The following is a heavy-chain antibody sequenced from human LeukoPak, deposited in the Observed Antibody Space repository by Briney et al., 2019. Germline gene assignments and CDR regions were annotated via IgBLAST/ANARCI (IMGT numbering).Heavy chain of an antibody. CDR1: GGSISSYY. D-gene: IGHD2-2*01. CDR3: ARGGYQLLDY. J-gene: IGHJ4*02. CDR2: IYYSGST. V-gene: IGHV4-59*01. Sequence: PSETLSLTCTVSGGSISSYYWSWIRQPPGKGLEWIGYIYYSGSTNYNPSLKSRVTISVDTSKNQFSLKLRSVTAADTAVYYCARGGYQLLDYWGQGTLVTVSS.